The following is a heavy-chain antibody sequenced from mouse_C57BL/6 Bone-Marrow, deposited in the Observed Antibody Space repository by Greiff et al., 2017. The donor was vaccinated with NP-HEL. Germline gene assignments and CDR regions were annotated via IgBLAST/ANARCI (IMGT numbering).Heavy chain of an antibody. D-gene: IGHD1-1*01. CDR1: GFTFSDSY. V-gene: IGHV5-12*01. Sequence: EVKLVESGGGLVQPGGSLKLSCAASGFTFSDSYMYWVRQTPEKRLEWVAYISNGVGSTYYPDTVKGRFTISRDNAKNTLYLQMSRLKSEDTAMYYCARRGYYGIYWYFDVWGTGTTVTVSS. CDR3: ARRGYYGIYWYFDV. J-gene: IGHJ1*03. CDR2: ISNGVGST.